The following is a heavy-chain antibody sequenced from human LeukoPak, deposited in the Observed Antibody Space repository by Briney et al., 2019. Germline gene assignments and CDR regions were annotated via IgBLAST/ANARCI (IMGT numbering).Heavy chain of an antibody. CDR3: AINYSLDY. CDR1: GITFNNYA. V-gene: IGHV3-23*01. J-gene: IGHJ4*02. D-gene: IGHD2-21*01. Sequence: HPGGSLRLSGVASGITFNNYAMSWVRQGPGMGLEWVSSISGAGGSTYYADSVKGRFTISRDNTKKTLYLEMSSLRAEDAAVYYCAINYSLDYWGQGTLVTASS. CDR2: ISGAGGST.